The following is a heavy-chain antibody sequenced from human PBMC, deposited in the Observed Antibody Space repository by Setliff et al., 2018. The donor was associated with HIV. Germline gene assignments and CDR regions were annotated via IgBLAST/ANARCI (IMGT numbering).Heavy chain of an antibody. V-gene: IGHV4-59*11. Sequence: SETLSLTCTVSGGSISSHYWSWIRLPPGKGLEWIGTIYYNGNTNYNPTLKGRVTILVDTSKNLFSLKLSSVTPADTAVYYCARGIDNFWSGYVRWGQGTLVTVSS. CDR2: IYYNGNT. CDR1: GGSISSHY. CDR3: ARGIDNFWSGYVR. D-gene: IGHD3-3*01. J-gene: IGHJ4*02.